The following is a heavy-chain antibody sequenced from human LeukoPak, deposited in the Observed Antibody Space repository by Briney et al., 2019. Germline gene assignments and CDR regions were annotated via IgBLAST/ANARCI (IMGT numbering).Heavy chain of an antibody. D-gene: IGHD5-12*01. CDR3: ARGVLYSGYPWDY. V-gene: IGHV4-39*07. CDR1: GGSISSSSYY. J-gene: IGHJ4*02. CDR2: IYYSGST. Sequence: SETLSLTCTVSGGSISSSSYYWGWIRQPPGKGLEWIGSIYYSGSTYYNPSLKSRVTISVDTSKNQFSLKLSSVTAADTAVYYCARGVLYSGYPWDYWGQGTLVTVSS.